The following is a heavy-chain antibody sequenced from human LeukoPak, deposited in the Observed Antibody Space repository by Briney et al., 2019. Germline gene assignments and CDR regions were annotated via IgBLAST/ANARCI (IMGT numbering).Heavy chain of an antibody. V-gene: IGHV3-30*04. D-gene: IGHD5-18*01. J-gene: IGHJ6*04. CDR1: GFTFSSYA. Sequence: PGRSLRLSCAASGFTFSSYAMHWVRQAPGKGLEWVAVISYDGSNKYYADSVKGRFTISRDNSKNTLYLQMNSLRAEDTAVYYCARGIQPYPSYYYYYYGMDVWGKGTTVTVSS. CDR3: ARGIQPYPSYYYYYYGMDV. CDR2: ISYDGSNK.